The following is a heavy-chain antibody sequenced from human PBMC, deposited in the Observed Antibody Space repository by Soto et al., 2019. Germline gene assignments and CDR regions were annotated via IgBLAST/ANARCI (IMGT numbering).Heavy chain of an antibody. CDR2: IYHSGST. J-gene: IGHJ4*02. CDR1: SGSISTANW. D-gene: IGHD2-21*02. Sequence: QVPLQESGPRLVRPSGTLSLTCTVSSGSISTANWWSWVRQPPGRGLEWMGEIYHSGSTNYNQSLKSRVTLSVDKSKNQFSLRLSSVTAADTAMYYCARRGGGVVLTATTPFDYWGQGTLVTVSS. CDR3: ARRGGGVVLTATTPFDY. V-gene: IGHV4-4*02.